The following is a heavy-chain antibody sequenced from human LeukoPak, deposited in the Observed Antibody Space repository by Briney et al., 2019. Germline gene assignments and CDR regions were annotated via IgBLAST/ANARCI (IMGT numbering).Heavy chain of an antibody. Sequence: GGSLTLSCSASRFTFSSYTMLWLRQAPGKGREYVSTISNNVYSNYYADSVKGRFTMSRDDSKNTLYRHMSSLRVEDTAVYYCVKGGNDLLNWLDPWGQGTLVTVSS. J-gene: IGHJ5*02. V-gene: IGHV3-64D*09. CDR2: ISNNVYSN. CDR3: VKGGNDLLNWLDP. D-gene: IGHD5-12*01. CDR1: RFTFSSYT.